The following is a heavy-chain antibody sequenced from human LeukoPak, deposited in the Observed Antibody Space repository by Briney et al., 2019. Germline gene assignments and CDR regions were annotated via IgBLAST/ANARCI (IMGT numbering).Heavy chain of an antibody. V-gene: IGHV4-59*08. Sequence: PGGSLRLSCAASGFNLNSYMLNWVRQAPGKGLEWIGYVYYTGSTNYNPSLKSRVTISVDTSKNQFSLKLTSVTAADTAVYYCARRHKVGAGDALDIWGQGTMVTVSS. J-gene: IGHJ3*02. CDR1: GFNLNSYM. D-gene: IGHD3-10*01. CDR2: VYYTGST. CDR3: ARRHKVGAGDALDI.